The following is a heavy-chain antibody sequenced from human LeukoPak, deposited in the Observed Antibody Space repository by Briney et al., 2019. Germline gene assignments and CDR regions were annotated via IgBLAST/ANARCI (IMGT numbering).Heavy chain of an antibody. CDR1: GFTFSSYA. V-gene: IGHV3-30*04. CDR3: AKVPVAGSAGYSDY. J-gene: IGHJ4*02. D-gene: IGHD1-14*01. CDR2: ISHDGTNK. Sequence: TGGSLRLSCAASGFTFSSYAVHWVRQAPGKGLEWVAVISHDGTNKYYADSVKGRFTISRDNSKNTLYLQMNSLRAEDTAVYYCAKVPVAGSAGYSDYWGQGTLVTVSS.